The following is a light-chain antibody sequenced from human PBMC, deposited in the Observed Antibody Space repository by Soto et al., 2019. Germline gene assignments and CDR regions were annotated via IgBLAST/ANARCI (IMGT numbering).Light chain of an antibody. Sequence: QAVVTQPPSVSAAPGQKVIISCSGSSSNIGNNYVSWFQQLPGTAPKLLIYDNNKRPSGIPDRFSGSKSGTSATLGITGLQTGDEADYYCGTWDNSLSAGVFGGGTKLTVL. CDR3: GTWDNSLSAGV. V-gene: IGLV1-51*01. CDR1: SSNIGNNY. CDR2: DNN. J-gene: IGLJ2*01.